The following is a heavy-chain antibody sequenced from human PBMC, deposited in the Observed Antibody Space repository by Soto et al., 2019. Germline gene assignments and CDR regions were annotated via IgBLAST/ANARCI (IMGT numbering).Heavy chain of an antibody. J-gene: IGHJ4*02. CDR3: AKSHIVVVTAILS. Sequence: GASVKVSCKAIGYSFTSHYIHWVRQAPGQGLEWMGTIYPGGVNIAYAQKFKGRVTMTKDTSTSTVYMELNSLRAEDTAVYYCAKSHIVVVTAILSWGQGTLVTVSS. CDR2: IYPGGVNI. V-gene: IGHV1-46*01. CDR1: GYSFTSHY. D-gene: IGHD2-21*02.